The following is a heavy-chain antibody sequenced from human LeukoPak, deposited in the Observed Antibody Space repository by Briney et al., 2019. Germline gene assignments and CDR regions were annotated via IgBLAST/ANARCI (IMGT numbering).Heavy chain of an antibody. CDR1: GGTFSSYA. CDR2: IIPILGIA. D-gene: IGHD6-6*01. J-gene: IGHJ4*02. Sequence: ASVKVSCKASGGTFSSYAISWVRQAPGQVLEWMGRIIPILGIANYAQKFQGRVTITADKSTSTAYMELSSLRSEDTAVYYCAREYSSSLPNDYWGQGTLVTVSS. CDR3: AREYSSSLPNDY. V-gene: IGHV1-69*04.